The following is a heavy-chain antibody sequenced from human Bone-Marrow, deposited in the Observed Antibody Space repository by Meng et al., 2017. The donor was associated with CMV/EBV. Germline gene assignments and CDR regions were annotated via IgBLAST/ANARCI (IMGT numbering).Heavy chain of an antibody. V-gene: IGHV1-8*03. Sequence: ASVKVSCKASGYTFTSYDINWVRQATGQGLEWMGWMNPNSGNTGYAQKFQGRVTITRNTSISTAYMELSSLRSEDTAVYYCARSYYCSSTSCYGWFDPWGQGTLVTVPP. J-gene: IGHJ5*02. CDR3: ARSYYCSSTSCYGWFDP. CDR1: GYTFTSYD. CDR2: MNPNSGNT. D-gene: IGHD2-2*01.